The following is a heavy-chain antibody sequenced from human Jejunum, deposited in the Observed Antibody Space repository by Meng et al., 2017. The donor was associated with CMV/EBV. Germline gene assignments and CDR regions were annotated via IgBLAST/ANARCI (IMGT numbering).Heavy chain of an antibody. V-gene: IGHV4-59*01. D-gene: IGHD3-3*01. Sequence: SVGSISSYYWSWIRQPPGKGLEWIGYIYYSGSTNYKPSLKSRVTISVDTSKNQFSLKLSSVTAADTAVYYCAGSVDDFWSGYFDYWGQGTLVTVSS. J-gene: IGHJ4*02. CDR2: IYYSGST. CDR3: AGSVDDFWSGYFDY. CDR1: VGSISSYY.